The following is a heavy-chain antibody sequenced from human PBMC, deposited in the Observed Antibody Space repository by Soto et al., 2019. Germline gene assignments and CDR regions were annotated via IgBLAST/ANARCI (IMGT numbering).Heavy chain of an antibody. CDR2: IYSGGST. Sequence: GGSLRLSCAASGFTVSSNYMSWVRQAPGKGLEWFSVIYSGGSTYYADSVKGRFTISRDNSKNTPYLQMNSLRAEDTAVYYCARDLSHSGYDRPYYYYYMDVWGKGTTVTVSS. V-gene: IGHV3-66*01. D-gene: IGHD5-12*01. CDR1: GFTVSSNY. J-gene: IGHJ6*03. CDR3: ARDLSHSGYDRPYYYYYMDV.